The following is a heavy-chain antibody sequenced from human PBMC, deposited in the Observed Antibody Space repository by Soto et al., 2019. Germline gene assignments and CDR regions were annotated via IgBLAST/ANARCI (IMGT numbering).Heavy chain of an antibody. Sequence: KPSDTLSLTFYVSCGSISSYYGSWILQTPGKGLEFIGEIYYSGSTNYNPSLKSRVTISVDTSKNQFSLKLSSVTAADTAVYYCARSRTVSGSRVDYWGQGTLVTVSS. CDR2: IYYSGST. V-gene: IGHV4-59*07. J-gene: IGHJ4*02. D-gene: IGHD3-10*01. CDR3: ARSRTVSGSRVDY. CDR1: CGSISSYY.